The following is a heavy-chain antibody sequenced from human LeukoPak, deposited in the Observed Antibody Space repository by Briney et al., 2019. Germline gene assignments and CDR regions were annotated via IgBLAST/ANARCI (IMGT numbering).Heavy chain of an antibody. Sequence: SETLSLTCTVCGGSVSSSRYHWGWIRQPPGKGLEWIGSIYYSESTYYNPSLKSRDPISRDTSKNQFSLTLSSVTAADTAVYYCARTSIAVACDGFDPWGQGTLVTISS. V-gene: IGHV4-39*01. D-gene: IGHD6-19*01. J-gene: IGHJ5*02. CDR3: ARTSIAVACDGFDP. CDR1: GGSVSSSRYH. CDR2: IYYSEST.